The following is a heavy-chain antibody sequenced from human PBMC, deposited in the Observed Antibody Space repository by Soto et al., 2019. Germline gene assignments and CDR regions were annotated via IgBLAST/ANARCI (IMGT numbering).Heavy chain of an antibody. J-gene: IGHJ6*02. CDR3: ARHYDAGYCSGGSCYSGSPYYYYYYGMDV. D-gene: IGHD2-15*01. V-gene: IGHV5-51*01. CDR1: GYSFTSFW. Sequence: GESLKISCKGSGYSFTSFWIGWVRQMPGKGLEWMGIIYPGGSDIKYSPSFEGQVTISVDKSISTAYLQWSSLKASDTAMYYCARHYDAGYCSGGSCYSGSPYYYYYYGMDVWGQGTTVTVSS. CDR2: IYPGGSDI.